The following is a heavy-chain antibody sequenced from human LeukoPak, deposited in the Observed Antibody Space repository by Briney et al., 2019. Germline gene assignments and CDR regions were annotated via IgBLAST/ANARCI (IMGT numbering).Heavy chain of an antibody. CDR1: GGSISSGGYY. D-gene: IGHD3-22*01. V-gene: IGHV4-31*03. J-gene: IGHJ4*02. Sequence: SQTLSLTCTVSGGSISSGGYYWSWIRQHPGKGLEWIGYIYYSGSTYYNPSLKSRVTISVDTSKNQLSLKLSSVTAADTAVYYCAGSSGPPFDYWGQGTLVTVSS. CDR2: IYYSGST. CDR3: AGSSGPPFDY.